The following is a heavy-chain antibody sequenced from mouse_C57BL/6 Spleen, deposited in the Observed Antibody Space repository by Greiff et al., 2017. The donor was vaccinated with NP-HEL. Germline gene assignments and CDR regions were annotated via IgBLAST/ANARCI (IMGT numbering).Heavy chain of an antibody. CDR2: IRNKANGYTT. J-gene: IGHJ3*01. CDR3: ARPGNWSWLAY. CDR1: GFTFTDYY. Sequence: EVQVVESGGGLVQPGGSLSLSCAASGFTFTDYYMSWVRQPPGKALEWLGFIRNKANGYTTEYSASVKGRFTISRDNSQSILYLQMNALRAEDSATYYCARPGNWSWLAYWGQGTLVTVSA. V-gene: IGHV7-3*01. D-gene: IGHD4-1*01.